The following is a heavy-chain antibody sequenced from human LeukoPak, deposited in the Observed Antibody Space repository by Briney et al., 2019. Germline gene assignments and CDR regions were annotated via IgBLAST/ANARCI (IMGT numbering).Heavy chain of an antibody. J-gene: IGHJ4*02. CDR2: VYTSGRI. CDR3: ARGVSGSGSFDS. D-gene: IGHD3-10*01. CDR1: VGSSTTFY. Sequence: SETLSLSCSVSVGSSTTFYWTWIRQPADKSLEWIGQVYTSGRITYNPSLKSRVSMSVDMSRNLLSLNLRSITAADTAIYYCARGVSGSGSFDSWGQGTQVTVS. V-gene: IGHV4-4*07.